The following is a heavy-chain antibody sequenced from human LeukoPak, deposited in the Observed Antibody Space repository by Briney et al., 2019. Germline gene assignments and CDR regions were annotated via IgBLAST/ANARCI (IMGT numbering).Heavy chain of an antibody. V-gene: IGHV1-2*06. CDR3: ARDDGYNVFDI. CDR2: INPNSGGT. J-gene: IGHJ3*02. D-gene: IGHD5-24*01. Sequence: ASVKVSCKASGYIFTGHYMHWVRQAPGQGLEWMGRINPNSGGTNYAQKFQGRDTMTRDTSISTAYMELSRLRSDDTAVYYCARDDGYNVFDIWGQGTMVTVSS. CDR1: GYIFTGHY.